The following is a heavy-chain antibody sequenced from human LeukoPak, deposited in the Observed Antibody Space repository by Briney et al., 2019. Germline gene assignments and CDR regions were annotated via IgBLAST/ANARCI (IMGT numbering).Heavy chain of an antibody. CDR2: IYHCGTT. V-gene: IGHV4-38-2*02. CDR3: ARPLGYCSSTSCYHLNWFDP. D-gene: IGHD2-2*01. J-gene: IGHJ5*02. CDR1: AYSISSGYY. Sequence: SETLSLTCTVSAYSISSGYYWGWIRQPPGKGLEWIGSIYHCGTTYYSPSLKSRVTISVDTSKNQFSLKLSSVTAADTAVYYCARPLGYCSSTSCYHLNWFDPWGQGTLVTVSS.